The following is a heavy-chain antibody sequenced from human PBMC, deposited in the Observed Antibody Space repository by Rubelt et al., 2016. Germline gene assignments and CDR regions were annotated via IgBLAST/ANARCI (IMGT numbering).Heavy chain of an antibody. Sequence: QVQLVQSGAEVKKPGASVKVSCKASGYIFTSYDINWVRQASGQGLEWMGWMNPNSGNTGYAQKFQGRVTMTRDSSISTDDMELTNLGCSDMAVYYCARTGARYYLDYWGQGTLVTVSA. V-gene: IGHV1-8*01. CDR2: MNPNSGNT. J-gene: IGHJ4*02. CDR3: ARTGARYYLDY. CDR1: GYIFTSYD. D-gene: IGHD1-1*01.